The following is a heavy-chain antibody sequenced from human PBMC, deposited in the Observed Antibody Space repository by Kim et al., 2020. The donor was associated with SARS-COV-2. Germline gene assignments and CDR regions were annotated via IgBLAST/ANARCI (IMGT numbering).Heavy chain of an antibody. D-gene: IGHD3-10*01. CDR2: IIPIFGTA. CDR3: ARRPTYYYGSGSYYFDY. V-gene: IGHV1-69*13. CDR1: GGTFSSYA. J-gene: IGHJ4*02. Sequence: SVKVSCKASGGTFSSYAISWVRQAPGQGLEWMGGIIPIFGTANYAQKFQGRVTITADESTSTSYMELSSLRSEDTAVYYCARRPTYYYGSGSYYFDYWGQGTLVTVSS.